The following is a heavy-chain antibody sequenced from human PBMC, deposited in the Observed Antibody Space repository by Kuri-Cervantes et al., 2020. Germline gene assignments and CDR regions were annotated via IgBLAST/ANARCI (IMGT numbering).Heavy chain of an antibody. CDR3: AKVGAMIVVVIGWYFDL. D-gene: IGHD3-22*01. V-gene: IGHV3-23*01. CDR2: ISGSGGST. Sequence: GGSLRLSCAASGFTFSSYAMSWVRQAPGKGLEWVSAISGSGGSTYYADSVKGRLTISRDNSKNTLYLQMNSLRAEDTAVYYCAKVGAMIVVVIGWYFDLWGRGTLVTVSS. J-gene: IGHJ2*01. CDR1: GFTFSSYA.